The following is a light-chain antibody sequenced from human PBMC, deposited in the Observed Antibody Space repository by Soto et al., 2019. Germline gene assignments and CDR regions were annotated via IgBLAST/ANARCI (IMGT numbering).Light chain of an antibody. Sequence: DIQMTQSPSTLSASVGDRVTITCRASESVSSWLAWYQQKPGRTPKLLIYQASTLETGVPSRFSGSGSGTEFTLTISSLQPDDFATYYCQQYNAYSQAFGQGTKVEIK. CDR1: ESVSSW. CDR3: QQYNAYSQA. V-gene: IGKV1-5*03. J-gene: IGKJ1*01. CDR2: QAS.